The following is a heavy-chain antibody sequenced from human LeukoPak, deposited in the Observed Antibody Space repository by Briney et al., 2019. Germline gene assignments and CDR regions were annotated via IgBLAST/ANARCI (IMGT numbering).Heavy chain of an antibody. CDR1: GGSFSGYY. CDR3: ARGREEDLDYYYYMDV. CDR2: INHSGST. D-gene: IGHD3/OR15-3a*01. J-gene: IGHJ6*03. Sequence: SETLSLTYAVYGGSFSGYYWSWIRQPPGKGLEWIGEINHSGSTNYNPSLKSRVTISVDTSKNQFSLKLSSVTAADTAVYYCARGREEDLDYYYYMDVWGKGTTVTVSS. V-gene: IGHV4-34*01.